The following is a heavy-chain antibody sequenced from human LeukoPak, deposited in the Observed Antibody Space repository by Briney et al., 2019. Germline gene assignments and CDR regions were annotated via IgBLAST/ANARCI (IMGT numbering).Heavy chain of an antibody. V-gene: IGHV3-13*04. CDR1: RVTFSGYD. CDR3: ARGSMNRRGLWRLYYFDY. Sequence: HSGGSLRLSCAASRVTFSGYDIRWVRQAAGKGLEWVSTISAEGDTFYADSVKGRFTISREDAKNSLYLQMTTLGAGETAIYYCARGSMNRRGLWRLYYFDYWGQGTLVTVSS. CDR2: ISAEGDT. D-gene: IGHD2/OR15-2a*01. J-gene: IGHJ4*02.